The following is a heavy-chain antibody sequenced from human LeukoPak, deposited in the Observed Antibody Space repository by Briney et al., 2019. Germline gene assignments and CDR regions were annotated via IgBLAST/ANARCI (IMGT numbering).Heavy chain of an antibody. CDR3: ARLAGTGAFDI. D-gene: IGHD6-19*01. Sequence: ASVKVSFKASGYTFTGYHMHWVRQAPGQGLEWMGWINPNSGGTNYAQKFQGRVTMTRDTSISTAYMELSRLRSDDTAVYYCARLAGTGAFDIWGQGTMVTVSS. V-gene: IGHV1-2*02. J-gene: IGHJ3*02. CDR2: INPNSGGT. CDR1: GYTFTGYH.